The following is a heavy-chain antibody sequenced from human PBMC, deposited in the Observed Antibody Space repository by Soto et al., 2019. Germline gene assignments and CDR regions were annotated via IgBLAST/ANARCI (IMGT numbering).Heavy chain of an antibody. Sequence: VQLQESGPGLVKPSETLSLTCTVSGGSISSYHWSGIRQPPGKGLEWIGYIYYSGGTNYHPSVKSRVPISVDTSKNQFSLKLSSVTAADTAVYYCARQVGNYFDYWGQRTLVTVSS. J-gene: IGHJ4*02. V-gene: IGHV4-59*08. CDR3: ARQVGNYFDY. CDR2: IYYSGGT. CDR1: GGSISSYH. D-gene: IGHD1-26*01.